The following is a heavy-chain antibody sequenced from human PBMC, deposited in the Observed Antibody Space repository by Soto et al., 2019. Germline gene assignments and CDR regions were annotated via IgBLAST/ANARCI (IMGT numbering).Heavy chain of an antibody. CDR3: ASRYGSALDY. CDR1: GGSISSYY. D-gene: IGHD1-26*01. CDR2: IYYSGST. V-gene: IGHV4-59*08. Sequence: QVQLQESGPGLVKPSETLSLTCTVSGGSISSYYWSWIRQPPGKGLEWIGYIYYSGSTNYNPSLTSGAXIXIDTSKNQFSLKLSSVTAADTAVYYCASRYGSALDYWGQGTLVTVSS. J-gene: IGHJ4*02.